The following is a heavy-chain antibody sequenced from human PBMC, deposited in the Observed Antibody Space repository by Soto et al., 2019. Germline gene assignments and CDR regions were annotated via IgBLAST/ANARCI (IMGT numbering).Heavy chain of an antibody. Sequence: QVQLQESGPGLVKPSETLSLSCTVSGGSINTYYWNWIRQPAGKGLEWIGRIYSSGATNYNPSLKSRVTMATGTSTNHFSLRLSSVTPADTAVYYCAREHKVVNDFEFWGQGILVTVSS. J-gene: IGHJ4*02. V-gene: IGHV4-4*07. D-gene: IGHD2-15*01. CDR2: IYSSGAT. CDR1: GGSINTYY. CDR3: AREHKVVNDFEF.